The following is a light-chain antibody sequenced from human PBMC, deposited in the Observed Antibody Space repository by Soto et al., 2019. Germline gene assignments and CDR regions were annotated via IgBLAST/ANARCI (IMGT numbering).Light chain of an antibody. Sequence: LAQPASVSGSPGQSIAISCTGSSSDVGIYNYVSWYQQHPGKVPKLIIYEVTNRPSGVSNRFSGSKSGNTASLTISGLQAEDQAEYYCSSSTTLSTRVFGTGTKVTVL. J-gene: IGLJ1*01. CDR3: SSSTTLSTRV. CDR2: EVT. CDR1: SSDVGIYNY. V-gene: IGLV2-14*01.